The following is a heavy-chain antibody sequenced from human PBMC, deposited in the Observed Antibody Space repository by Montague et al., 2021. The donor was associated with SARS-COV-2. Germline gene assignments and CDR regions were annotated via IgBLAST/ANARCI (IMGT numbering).Heavy chain of an antibody. Sequence: PALVKPTQTLTLTCNFSGFSLTTSGEAVGWIRQPPGKALEWLALIYWHDNKYYSPSLKKRLTITKDTSKNHVSLTLTNMDPVDTGTYYCVRRPSRAGYGIAFFYIWGQGTMVTVSS. CDR3: VRRPSRAGYGIAFFYI. CDR2: IYWHDNK. J-gene: IGHJ3*02. V-gene: IGHV2-5*01. D-gene: IGHD5-12*01. CDR1: GFSLTTSGEA.